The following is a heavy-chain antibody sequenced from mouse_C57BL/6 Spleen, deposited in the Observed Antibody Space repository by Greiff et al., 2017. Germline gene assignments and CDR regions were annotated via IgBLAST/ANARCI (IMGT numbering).Heavy chain of an antibody. J-gene: IGHJ3*01. CDR1: GFSFNTYA. V-gene: IGHV10-1*01. CDR2: IRSKSNNYAT. CDR3: VRHDAWFAY. Sequence: EVQGVESGGGLVQPKGSLKLSCAASGFSFNTYAMNWVRQAPGKGLEWVARIRSKSNNYATYYADSVKDRFTISRDDSESMLYLQMNNLKTEDTAMYYCVRHDAWFAYWGQGTLVTVSA.